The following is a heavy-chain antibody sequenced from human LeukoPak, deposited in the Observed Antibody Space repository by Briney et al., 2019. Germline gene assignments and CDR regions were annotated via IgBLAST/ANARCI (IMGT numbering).Heavy chain of an antibody. CDR2: INSDGSST. CDR3: ARSYSSSWYPSNYYYYYGMDV. V-gene: IGHV3-74*01. D-gene: IGHD6-13*01. CDR1: GFTFSSYS. J-gene: IGHJ6*02. Sequence: GGSLRLSCAASGFTFSSYSMNWVRQAPGKGLVWVSRINSDGSSTSYADSVKGRFTISRDNAKNTLYLQMNSLRAEDTAVYYCARSYSSSWYPSNYYYYYGMDVWGQGTTVTVSS.